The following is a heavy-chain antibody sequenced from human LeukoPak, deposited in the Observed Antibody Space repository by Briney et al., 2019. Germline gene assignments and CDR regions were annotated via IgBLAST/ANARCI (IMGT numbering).Heavy chain of an antibody. CDR3: ARDGAAAGTPDAFDI. D-gene: IGHD6-13*01. V-gene: IGHV3-23*01. CDR2: ISGSGGNT. CDR1: GFTFSSYA. J-gene: IGHJ3*02. Sequence: GGSLRLSCAASGFTFSSYAMSWVRQAPGKGLEWVSAISGSGGNTYYADSVKGRFTISRDNAKNSLYLQMNSLRAEDTAVYYCARDGAAAGTPDAFDIWGQGTMVTVSS.